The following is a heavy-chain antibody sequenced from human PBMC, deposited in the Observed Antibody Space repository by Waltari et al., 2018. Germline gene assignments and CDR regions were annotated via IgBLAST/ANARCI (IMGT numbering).Heavy chain of an antibody. D-gene: IGHD1-26*01. J-gene: IGHJ4*02. CDR1: GFTFDHYA. V-gene: IGHV3-23*01. CDR2: ISRSGGGT. CDR3: ARGIVGVRGYFDY. Sequence: EVQLLESGGTLVQPGGSLRLSCEASGFTFDHYALTWVRQAPGKGLEWVSVISRSGGGTYFADSLKGRFSISRDNSKNTLFLQMSSLRVEDTAVYYCARGIVGVRGYFDYWGQGTLVTVSS.